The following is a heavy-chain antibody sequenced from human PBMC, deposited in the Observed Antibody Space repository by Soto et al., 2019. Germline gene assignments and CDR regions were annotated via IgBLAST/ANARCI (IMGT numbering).Heavy chain of an antibody. CDR3: AKDSPGTSPLYYYDSSGYYPAGD. Sequence: GGSLRLSCAASGFTFSSYAMSWVRQAPGKGLEWVSAISGSGGSTYYADSVKGRFTISRDNSKNTLYLQMNSLRAEDTAVYYCAKDSPGTSPLYYYDSSGYYPAGDWGQGTLVTVSS. CDR2: ISGSGGST. J-gene: IGHJ4*02. D-gene: IGHD3-22*01. CDR1: GFTFSSYA. V-gene: IGHV3-23*01.